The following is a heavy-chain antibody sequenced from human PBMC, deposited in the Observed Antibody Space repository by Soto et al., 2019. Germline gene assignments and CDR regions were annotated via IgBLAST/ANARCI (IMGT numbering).Heavy chain of an antibody. CDR2: ITWNGGTI. CDR3: ANGGSAALIAPSGRDNWFDH. CDR1: GFAFDDYV. J-gene: IGHJ5*02. V-gene: IGHV3-9*01. Sequence: TGGSLRLSCAASGFAFDDYVMHWVRQPPGRGLEWVSGITWNGGTIRYVDSVKGRFTISRDNAENSLYLQMNSLRPEDTAVYYCANGGSAALIAPSGRDNWFDHWGQGTQVTVSS. D-gene: IGHD1-26*01.